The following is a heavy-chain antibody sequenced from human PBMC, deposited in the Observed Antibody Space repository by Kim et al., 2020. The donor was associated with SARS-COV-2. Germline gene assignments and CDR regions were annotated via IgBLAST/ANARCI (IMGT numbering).Heavy chain of an antibody. CDR2: T. D-gene: IGHD3-16*01. V-gene: IGHV1-2*02. J-gene: IGHJ6*02. CDR3: ASTWRNYGMDV. Sequence: TNYAQKCQGRVTMTRDTSISTAYMELSRLRSDDTAVYYCASTWRNYGMDVWGQGTTVTVSS.